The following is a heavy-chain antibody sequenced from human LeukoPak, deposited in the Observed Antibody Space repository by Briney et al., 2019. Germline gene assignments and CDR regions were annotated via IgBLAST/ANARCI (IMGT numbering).Heavy chain of an antibody. V-gene: IGHV1-2*02. CDR2: INPTSGGT. CDR3: ARDGAARPEYDY. CDR1: GYTFTGYY. J-gene: IGHJ4*02. D-gene: IGHD6-6*01. Sequence: SVEVSCKASGYTFTGYYMHWVRQAPGQRLEWMGWINPTSGGTNYAQKFQGRVTMGRDTSISTAYMELSSQRSDDTAVYYCARDGAARPEYDYWGQGTLVTVSS.